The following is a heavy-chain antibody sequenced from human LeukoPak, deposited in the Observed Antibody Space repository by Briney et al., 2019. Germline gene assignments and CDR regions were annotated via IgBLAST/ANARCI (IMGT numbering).Heavy chain of an antibody. Sequence: GGSLRLSCAASGFTFSSYAMSWVRQAPGKGLEWVSAISGSGGSTYYADSVKGRFTISRDNSKNTLYLQMNSLRAEDTAVYYCARGPIVVTIADSGDDYWGQGTLVTVSS. CDR1: GFTFSSYA. J-gene: IGHJ4*02. V-gene: IGHV3-23*01. D-gene: IGHD5-12*01. CDR3: ARGPIVVTIADSGDDY. CDR2: ISGSGGST.